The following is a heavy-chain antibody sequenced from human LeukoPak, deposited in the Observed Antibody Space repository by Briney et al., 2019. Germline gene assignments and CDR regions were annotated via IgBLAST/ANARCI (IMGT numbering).Heavy chain of an antibody. V-gene: IGHV3-23*01. CDR2: ISGSGGST. CDR1: GSTFSSHA. CDR3: AKVVVTAIFNNFDY. Sequence: GGSLRLSCAASGSTFSSHAMSWVRQAPGKGLEWVSAISGSGGSTYYADSVKGRFTISRDNSKNTLYLQMNSLRAEDTAVYYCAKVVVTAIFNNFDYWGQGTLVTVSS. D-gene: IGHD2-21*02. J-gene: IGHJ4*02.